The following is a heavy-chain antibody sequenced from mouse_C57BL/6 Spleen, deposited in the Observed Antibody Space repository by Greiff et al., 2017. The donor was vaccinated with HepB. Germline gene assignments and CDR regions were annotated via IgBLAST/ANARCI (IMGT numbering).Heavy chain of an antibody. CDR1: GYTFTSYW. D-gene: IGHD1-1*01. J-gene: IGHJ1*03. CDR2: IYPGSGST. V-gene: IGHV1-55*01. CDR3: ARSPYGSSYEGYFDV. Sequence: VQLQQPGAELVKPGASVKMSCKASGYTFTSYWITWVKQRPGQGLEWIGDIYPGSGSTNYNEKFKSKATLTVDKSSSTAYMQLSSLTSEDSAVHYCARSPYGSSYEGYFDVWGTGTTVTVSS.